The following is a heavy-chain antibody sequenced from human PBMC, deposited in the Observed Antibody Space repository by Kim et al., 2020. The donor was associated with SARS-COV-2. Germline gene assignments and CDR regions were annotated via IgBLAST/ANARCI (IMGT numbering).Heavy chain of an antibody. Sequence: SETLSLTCAVYGGSFSGYYWSWIRQPPGKGLEWIGEINHSGSTNYNPSLKSRVTISVDTSKNQCSLKLSSVTAADTAVYYCARGPLVAAIPNYGMDVWGQGTTVTVSS. CDR2: INHSGST. D-gene: IGHD2-15*01. V-gene: IGHV4-34*01. CDR3: ARGPLVAAIPNYGMDV. J-gene: IGHJ6*02. CDR1: GGSFSGYY.